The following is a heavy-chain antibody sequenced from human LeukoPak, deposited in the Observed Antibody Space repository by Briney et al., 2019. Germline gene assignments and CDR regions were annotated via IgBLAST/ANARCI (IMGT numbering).Heavy chain of an antibody. D-gene: IGHD2-2*01. V-gene: IGHV4-59*08. CDR2: IYYSGST. CDR3: ARRTKAVVVPAAAFDI. Sequence: SETLPLTCTVSGGSISSYYWSWIRQPPGKGLEWIGYIYYSGSTNYNPSLKSRVTISVDTSKNQFSLKLSSVTAADTAVYYCARRTKAVVVPAAAFDIWGQGTMVTVSS. J-gene: IGHJ3*02. CDR1: GGSISSYY.